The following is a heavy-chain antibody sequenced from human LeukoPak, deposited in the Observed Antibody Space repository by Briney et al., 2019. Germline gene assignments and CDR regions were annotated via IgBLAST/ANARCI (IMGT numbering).Heavy chain of an antibody. CDR1: GFTFSSYA. J-gene: IGHJ6*03. CDR2: ISGSGGSI. CDR3: AKTLYGSGAIYYYMDV. V-gene: IGHV3-23*01. D-gene: IGHD3-10*01. Sequence: GGSLRLSCAASGFTFSSYAMSWVRQAPGKGLEWVSVISGSGGSIYYADSVKGRFTISRDNSKNTLYLQMNSLRAEDTAVYYCAKTLYGSGAIYYYMDVWGKGTTVTVSS.